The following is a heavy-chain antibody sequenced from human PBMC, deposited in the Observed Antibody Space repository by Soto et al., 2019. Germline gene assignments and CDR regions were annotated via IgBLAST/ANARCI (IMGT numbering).Heavy chain of an antibody. CDR3: ATGGTGYFDY. CDR1: GFTFSNLA. V-gene: IGHV3-23*01. Sequence: PGGSLRLSCTASGFTFSNLAITWVRQAPGKGLEWVSTIDAGGGSTHYADSVKGRFTISRDNAKNSLYLQMNSLRAEDTAVYYCATGGTGYFDYWGQGTLVTV. D-gene: IGHD3-9*01. CDR2: IDAGGGST. J-gene: IGHJ4*02.